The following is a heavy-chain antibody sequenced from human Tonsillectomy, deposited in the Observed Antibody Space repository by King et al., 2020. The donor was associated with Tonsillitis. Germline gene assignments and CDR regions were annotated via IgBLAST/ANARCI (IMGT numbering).Heavy chain of an antibody. CDR2: ISAYNGNT. CDR1: GYTFTSYG. CDR3: ARDRLWGSGWIGAFDY. D-gene: IGHD6-19*01. V-gene: IGHV1-18*01. J-gene: IGHJ4*02. Sequence: QLVQSGAEVKKPGASVKVSCKASGYTFTSYGISWVRQAPGQGLEWMGWISAYNGNTNYAQKLQGRVTITTDTSTSTAYMGLRSLRSDDTAVYYCARDRLWGSGWIGAFDYWGQGTLVTVSS.